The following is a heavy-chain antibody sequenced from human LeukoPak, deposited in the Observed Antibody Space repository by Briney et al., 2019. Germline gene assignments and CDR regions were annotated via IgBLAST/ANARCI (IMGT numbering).Heavy chain of an antibody. CDR2: IKSKSDGETT. J-gene: IGHJ4*02. V-gene: IGHV3-15*01. D-gene: IGHD1-14*01. CDR1: GLTLSYPW. Sequence: PGGSLRLSCAASGLTLSYPWMSWVCQAPGKGLEWVGRIKSKSDGETTDYASPVKGRFTISRDDSKNTLYLQMNSLKSDETAVYHCTTGNHGGQGTLVTVSS. CDR3: TTGNH.